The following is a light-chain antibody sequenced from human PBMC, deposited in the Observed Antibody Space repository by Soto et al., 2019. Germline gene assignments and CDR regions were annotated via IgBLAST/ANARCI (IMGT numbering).Light chain of an antibody. J-gene: IGKJ1*01. Sequence: DIQMTQSPSTLSASVGDRVTITCRASQSISSWLAWYQQKPGKAPKLLIYKASSLESGVPSRFSGSGSGTDFTLTISSLQPEDFATYYCQQSYSTPPWTFGQGNKVDIK. CDR2: KAS. V-gene: IGKV1-5*03. CDR1: QSISSW. CDR3: QQSYSTPPWT.